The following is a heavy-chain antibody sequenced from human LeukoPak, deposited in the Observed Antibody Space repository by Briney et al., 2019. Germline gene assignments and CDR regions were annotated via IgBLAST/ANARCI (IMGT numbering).Heavy chain of an antibody. CDR2: INPSGGST. CDR1: GYTFTSYY. CDR3: VRSARDCSGGSCYSDY. V-gene: IGHV1-46*01. D-gene: IGHD2-15*01. Sequence: ASVKVSCKASGYTFTSYYMRWVRQAPGQGLERMGIINPSGGSTGYAQTFQGRVTMTRDTSTSTVYMELSSLRSEDTAVYYCVRSARDCSGGSCYSDYWGQGTLVTVSS. J-gene: IGHJ4*02.